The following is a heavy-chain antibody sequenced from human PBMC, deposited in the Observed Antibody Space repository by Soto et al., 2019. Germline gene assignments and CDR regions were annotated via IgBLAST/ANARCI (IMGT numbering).Heavy chain of an antibody. Sequence: EVQLLESGGGLVQPGGSLRLSCAASGFTFSSYAMSWIRQAPGTGLEWVSAISGSGGSTYYADSVKGRFTISRDNSKNTLYLQMDRLRAEDTAVYYCAKEYEYSSGWERIDYWGQGTLVTVSS. J-gene: IGHJ4*02. D-gene: IGHD6-19*01. CDR1: GFTFSSYA. CDR3: AKEYEYSSGWERIDY. CDR2: ISGSGGST. V-gene: IGHV3-23*01.